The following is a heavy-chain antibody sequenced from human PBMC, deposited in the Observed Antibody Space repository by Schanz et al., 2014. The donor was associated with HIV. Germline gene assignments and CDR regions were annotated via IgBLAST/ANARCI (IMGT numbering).Heavy chain of an antibody. D-gene: IGHD5-12*01. CDR2: FIPVFGTA. V-gene: IGHV1-69*01. Sequence: QVQLVQSGAEVEKPGASAKVSCKASGYSFTGYYIHWVRQAPGQGLEWMGGFIPVFGTANYAQKFQGRVTMTADESTSTAYMELSSLRSEDTAVYYCARTRGYSGYDPPYYYYYGMDVWGQGTRLIVSS. CDR1: GYSFTGYY. CDR3: ARTRGYSGYDPPYYYYYGMDV. J-gene: IGHJ6*02.